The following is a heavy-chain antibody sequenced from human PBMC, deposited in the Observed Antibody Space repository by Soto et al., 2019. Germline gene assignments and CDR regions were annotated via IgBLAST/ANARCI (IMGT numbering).Heavy chain of an antibody. CDR3: ARGGYFDSSNYLAY. CDR1: GYTFTSYG. CDR2: INPGNGNT. J-gene: IGHJ4*02. D-gene: IGHD3-22*01. Sequence: ASVKVSGKASGYTFTSYGINWVRQAPGRGLEWMGWINPGNGNTKYSQQFQGRVIIDRDTSASTAYMELGSLRSEDTAVYYCARGGYFDSSNYLAYWGLGTLVTVSS. V-gene: IGHV1-3*01.